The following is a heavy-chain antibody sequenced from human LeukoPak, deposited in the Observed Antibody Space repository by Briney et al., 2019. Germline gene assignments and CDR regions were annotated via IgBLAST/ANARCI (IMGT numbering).Heavy chain of an antibody. CDR1: GFTFSSYP. V-gene: IGHV3-23*01. CDR3: AEGQSSSWSSFFQH. D-gene: IGHD6-13*01. J-gene: IGHJ1*01. Sequence: GGSLRLSCAASGFTFSSYPMSWVRQAPGKGLEWVSVVSGSGSNTYYTDSVKGRFTISRDNSKNTLDLQMNSLRAEDTAIYYCAEGQSSSWSSFFQHWGQGALVTVPS. CDR2: VSGSGSNT.